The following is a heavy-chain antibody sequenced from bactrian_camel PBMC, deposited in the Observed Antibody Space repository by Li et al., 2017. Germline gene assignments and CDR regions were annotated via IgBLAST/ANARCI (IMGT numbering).Heavy chain of an antibody. V-gene: IGHV3S53*01. CDR2: IDRAGTT. CDR1: GYTYGANC. D-gene: IGHD2*01. CDR3: AARGPYCYTKLSVRDFTY. Sequence: HVQLVESGRGSVQAGGSLRLSCAASGYTYGANCVAWFRQAPGKEREGVAAIDRAGTTNYADSVKGRFTISTDNAKNTLYLQMNSLKPEDTAMYYCAARGPYCYTKLSVRDFTYWGQGTQVTVS. J-gene: IGHJ6*01.